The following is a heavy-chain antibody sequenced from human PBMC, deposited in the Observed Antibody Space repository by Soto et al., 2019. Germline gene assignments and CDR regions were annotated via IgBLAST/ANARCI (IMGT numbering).Heavy chain of an antibody. D-gene: IGHD1-7*01. CDR3: AKRHRSWNYPDAEPDSDY. CDR2: ISYDGSNK. J-gene: IGHJ4*02. Sequence: GGALRPCCSASGFTFGRYGMHWVPEARGRRLEWVAVISYDGSNKHYADSVKGRFTIPRDNSKNTLYLQINSLRAEDTAVYYCAKRHRSWNYPDAEPDSDYWGQGNLVTGSS. CDR1: GFTFGRYG. V-gene: IGHV3-30*18.